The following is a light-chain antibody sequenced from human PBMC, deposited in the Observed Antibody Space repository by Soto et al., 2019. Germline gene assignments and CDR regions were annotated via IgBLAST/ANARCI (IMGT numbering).Light chain of an antibody. CDR1: QSIVIY. V-gene: IGKV1-39*01. CDR2: AAS. Sequence: DIQLTQSPSSLSASVGDRVTIACRASQSIVIYLNWYQHKPGKAPKLLINAASSLQSGVPSRFSGSGSGTDFTRTITSLQPEDFATYYCQQSYTTPTFGQGTRVEVK. CDR3: QQSYTTPT. J-gene: IGKJ1*01.